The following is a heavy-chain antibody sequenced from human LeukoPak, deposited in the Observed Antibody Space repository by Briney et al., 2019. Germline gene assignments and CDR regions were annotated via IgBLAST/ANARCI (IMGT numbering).Heavy chain of an antibody. Sequence: ASVKVSCKASGYTFTSYDINWVRQATGQGLEWMGWMNPNSGNTGYAQKFQGRVTMTRNTSISTAYMELSSLRSEDTAVYYCARDDYDGSGSYDVNWFDPWGQGTLVTVSS. D-gene: IGHD3-10*01. CDR2: MNPNSGNT. CDR1: GYTFTSYD. V-gene: IGHV1-8*01. CDR3: ARDDYDGSGSYDVNWFDP. J-gene: IGHJ5*02.